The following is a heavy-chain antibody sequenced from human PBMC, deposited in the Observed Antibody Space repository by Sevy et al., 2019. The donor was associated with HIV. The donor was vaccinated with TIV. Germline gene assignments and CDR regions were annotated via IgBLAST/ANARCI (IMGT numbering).Heavy chain of an antibody. D-gene: IGHD6-19*01. CDR3: ANRAGPIFDN. J-gene: IGHJ4*02. CDR2: ISDSGGYT. CDR1: GFTFSNYY. V-gene: IGHV3-23*01. Sequence: GGSLRLSCVVSGFTFSNYYMSWVRQAPGKGLEWVSVISDSGGYTSYTDSVKGRFTISRDNSKNTLYLQINSLRVEDTAIYYCANRAGPIFDNWGQGTLVTVSS.